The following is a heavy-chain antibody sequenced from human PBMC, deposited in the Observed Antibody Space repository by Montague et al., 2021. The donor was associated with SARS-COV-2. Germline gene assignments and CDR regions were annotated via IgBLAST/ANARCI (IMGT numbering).Heavy chain of an antibody. J-gene: IGHJ4*02. Sequence: PALVKSTQTLTLTCTFSGFSLSTSGMCVSWIRQPPGKALEWLARXDWXDDKYYSTSLKTRLTISKDTSKNQVVLTMTNMDPVDTATYYCAREYSSGVYFDYWGQGTLVTVSS. V-gene: IGHV2-70*11. D-gene: IGHD6-19*01. CDR2: XDWXDDK. CDR3: AREYSSGVYFDY. CDR1: GFSLSTSGMC.